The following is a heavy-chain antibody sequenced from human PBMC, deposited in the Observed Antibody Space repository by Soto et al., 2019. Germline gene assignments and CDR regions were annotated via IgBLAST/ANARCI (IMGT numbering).Heavy chain of an antibody. D-gene: IGHD6-6*01. CDR2: IYWDDDK. J-gene: IGHJ4*02. CDR1: GFSLSTSGVD. V-gene: IGHV2-5*02. CDR3: AHRLPYSNSPKYFFHY. Sequence: QITLKESGPTLVKPTQTLTLTCTFSGFSLSTSGVDVGWIRQPPGKALEWLALIYWDDDKRYSPSLKSRLAITKGPSKNQVGLTMTNMDPLDTATYYCAHRLPYSNSPKYFFHYWGQGTLVTVSS.